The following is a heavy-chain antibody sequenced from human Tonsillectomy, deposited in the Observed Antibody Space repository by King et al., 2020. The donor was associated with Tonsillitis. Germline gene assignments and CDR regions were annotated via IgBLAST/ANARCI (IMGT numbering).Heavy chain of an antibody. Sequence: VQLQESGPGLVKPSETLSLTCAVSGYSISSGYYWGWIRQPPGKGLEWIGSIYHSGSTYYNPSLKSRVTISVNTSKNQFSLKLSSVTAADTAVYYCASSIAVAGTFRYFDYWGQGTLVTVSS. D-gene: IGHD6-19*01. CDR3: ASSIAVAGTFRYFDY. J-gene: IGHJ4*02. CDR2: IYHSGST. V-gene: IGHV4-38-2*01. CDR1: GYSISSGYY.